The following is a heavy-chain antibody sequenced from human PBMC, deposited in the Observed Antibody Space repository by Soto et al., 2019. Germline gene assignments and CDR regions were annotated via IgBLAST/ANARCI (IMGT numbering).Heavy chain of an antibody. J-gene: IGHJ4*02. CDR2: MNPNTGNT. V-gene: IGHV1-8*01. CDR3: ARPITMVRGVMGY. D-gene: IGHD3-10*01. Sequence: ASVKVSCKASGYTFTSYDINWLRQATGQGLEWMGWMNPNTGNTGYAQKFQGRVTMTRNTSISTAYMELSSLRSEDTAVYYCARPITMVRGVMGYWGQGTLVTVSS. CDR1: GYTFTSYD.